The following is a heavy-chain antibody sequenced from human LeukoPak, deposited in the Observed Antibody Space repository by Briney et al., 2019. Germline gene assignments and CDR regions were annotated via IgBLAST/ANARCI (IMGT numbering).Heavy chain of an antibody. CDR3: ITFSMIVVVITT. V-gene: IGHV3-15*01. J-gene: IGHJ4*02. CDR1: AFTFSNAW. CDR2: IKSKTDGGTT. D-gene: IGHD3-22*01. Sequence: PGGSLRLSCAASAFTFSNAWMSWVRQAPGKGLEWVGRIKSKTDGGTTDYAAPVKGRFTISRDDSKNTLYLQMSSLKTEDTAVYYCITFSMIVVVITTWGQGTLVTVSP.